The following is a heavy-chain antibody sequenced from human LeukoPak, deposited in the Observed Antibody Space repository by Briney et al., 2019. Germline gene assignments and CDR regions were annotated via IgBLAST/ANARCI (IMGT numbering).Heavy chain of an antibody. CDR1: GFTFSSYD. V-gene: IGHV3-30*02. D-gene: IGHD6-13*01. Sequence: PGGSLRLSCAASGFTFSSYDMHWVRQAPAKGLEWVAFIRYDGSNKYYADAVKGRFTISRDKSKNTLYLQMNSLRAEDTAVYYCAKDISSSSWGNFDYWGQGTLVTVSS. J-gene: IGHJ4*02. CDR3: AKDISSSSWGNFDY. CDR2: IRYDGSNK.